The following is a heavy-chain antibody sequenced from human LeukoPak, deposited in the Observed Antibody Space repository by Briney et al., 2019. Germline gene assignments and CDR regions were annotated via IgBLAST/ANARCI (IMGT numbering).Heavy chain of an antibody. Sequence: GGSLRLSCAASGFNFSNHAMSWVRQTPGKGLEWVSAISGGGDITYYADSVTGRFTISRDNSKDTLFLQMHSLRPGDTAVYYCVREDTPATANYWGQGTLVTISS. V-gene: IGHV3-23*01. CDR2: ISGGGDIT. D-gene: IGHD2-21*02. CDR1: GFNFSNHA. CDR3: VREDTPATANY. J-gene: IGHJ4*02.